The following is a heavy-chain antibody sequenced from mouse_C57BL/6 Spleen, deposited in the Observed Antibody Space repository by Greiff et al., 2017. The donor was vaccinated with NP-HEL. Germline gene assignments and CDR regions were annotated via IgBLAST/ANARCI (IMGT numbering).Heavy chain of an antibody. CDR2: IRSKSSNYAT. CDR1: GFTFNTYA. J-gene: IGHJ4*01. D-gene: IGHD1-1*01. CDR3: VREGRSAMDY. Sequence: EVQLVESGGGLVQPKGSLKLSCAASGFTFNTYAMHWVRQAPGKGLEWVARIRSKSSNYATYYDESVKDSFTSSRDDLQSMLYLQMNNLKTEDTAMYYCVREGRSAMDYWGQGTSVTVSS. V-gene: IGHV10-3*01.